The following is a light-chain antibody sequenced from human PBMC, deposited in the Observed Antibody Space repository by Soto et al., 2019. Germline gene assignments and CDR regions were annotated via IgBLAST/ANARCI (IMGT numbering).Light chain of an antibody. CDR3: QQYYTTHI. CDR2: WAS. V-gene: IGKV4-1*01. J-gene: IGKJ2*01. CDR1: QSVLYSSNNKNY. Sequence: DIVMTQSPDSLAVSLGERATINCKSSQSVLYSSNNKNYLAWYQHKPGQPPKLLIYWASTRESGVPDRFSGSGSGTDFTLTISSLQAEDVAVYYCQQYYTTHIFGQGTKLEIK.